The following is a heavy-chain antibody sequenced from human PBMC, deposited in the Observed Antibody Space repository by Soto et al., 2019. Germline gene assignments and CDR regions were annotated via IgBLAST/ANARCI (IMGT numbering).Heavy chain of an antibody. Sequence: EVPLVESGGGLVQPGGSLRLSCAASGFSFSSYSMNWVRQAPGKGLEWVSYISRSSNTINYADSVKGRFTISRDNAKNSLFLQMNSLRAEDTAVYYCARDREYCSGDKCYETGSAYWGQGTLVTVSS. J-gene: IGHJ4*02. CDR1: GFSFSSYS. CDR3: ARDREYCSGDKCYETGSAY. D-gene: IGHD2-15*01. V-gene: IGHV3-48*01. CDR2: ISRSSNTI.